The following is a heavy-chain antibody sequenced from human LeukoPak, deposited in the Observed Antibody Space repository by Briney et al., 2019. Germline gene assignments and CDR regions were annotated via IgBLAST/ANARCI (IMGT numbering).Heavy chain of an antibody. CDR2: IYYSGST. CDR3: ARKLSDLYDFWSGYYFDY. CDR1: GGSISSSSYY. D-gene: IGHD3-3*01. J-gene: IGHJ4*02. Sequence: SETLSLTCTVSGGSISSSSYYWGWIRQPPGTGLEWIGSIYYSGSTYYSPSLKSRVTISVDTSKNQFSLKLSSVTAADTAVYYCARKLSDLYDFWSGYYFDYWGQGTLVTVSS. V-gene: IGHV4-39*01.